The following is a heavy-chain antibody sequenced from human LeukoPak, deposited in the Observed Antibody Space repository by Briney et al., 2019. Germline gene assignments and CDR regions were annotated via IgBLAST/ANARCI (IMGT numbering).Heavy chain of an antibody. D-gene: IGHD6-19*01. CDR1: GFTFGDYD. Sequence: PRGSLRLSCAASGFTFGDYDMHWVRQATGKGLEWVSAIRSIGDRFYSGSVKGRFTISRENAKNTLYLEMNSLRVGDTAVYYCARLYSSGRYANAFDIWGQGTVVTVSS. CDR2: IRSIGDR. CDR3: ARLYSSGRYANAFDI. J-gene: IGHJ3*02. V-gene: IGHV3-13*01.